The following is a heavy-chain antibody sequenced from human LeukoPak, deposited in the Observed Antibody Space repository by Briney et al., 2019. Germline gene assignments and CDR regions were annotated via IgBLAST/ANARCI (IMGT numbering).Heavy chain of an antibody. CDR1: GFTFSSHG. V-gene: IGHV3-20*04. D-gene: IGHD5-18*01. Sequence: PGGSLRLSCAASGFTFSSHGMSWVRQAPGKGLEWVSGINWNGGSTGYADSVKGRFTISRDNAKNSLYLQMNSLRAEDTAVYYCARHLSGVTGYTYGRGIDYWGQGTLVTVSS. CDR2: INWNGGST. J-gene: IGHJ4*02. CDR3: ARHLSGVTGYTYGRGIDY.